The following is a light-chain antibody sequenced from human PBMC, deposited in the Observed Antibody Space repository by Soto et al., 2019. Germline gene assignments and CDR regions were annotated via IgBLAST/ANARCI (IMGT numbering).Light chain of an antibody. CDR3: SSYTSSSIVI. Sequence: QSALTQPASGSGSPGQSITISCTGTSSDVGGYNYVSWYQQHPGKAPKLMIYDVRNRPSGVSNRFSGSKSGNTASLTISGLQAEDEADYYCSSYTSSSIVIFGGGTKLTVL. CDR2: DVR. CDR1: SSDVGGYNY. J-gene: IGLJ2*01. V-gene: IGLV2-14*01.